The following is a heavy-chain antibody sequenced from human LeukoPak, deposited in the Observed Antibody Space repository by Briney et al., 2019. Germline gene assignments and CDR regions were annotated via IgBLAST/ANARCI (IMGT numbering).Heavy chain of an antibody. CDR2: IKQDGSEK. Sequence: GGSLRLSCAASGFTFSSYWMSWVRQAPGKGLEWVANIKQDGSEKYYVDSVKGRFTISRDNAKNSLYLQMNSLRAEDTAVYYCARADILTGYYIFDIWGQGTMVTVSS. CDR1: GFTFSSYW. J-gene: IGHJ3*02. V-gene: IGHV3-7*04. D-gene: IGHD3-9*01. CDR3: ARADILTGYYIFDI.